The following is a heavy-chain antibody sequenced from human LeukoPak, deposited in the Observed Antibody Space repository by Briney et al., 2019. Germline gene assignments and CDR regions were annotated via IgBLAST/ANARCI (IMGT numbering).Heavy chain of an antibody. CDR2: IIPIFGTA. D-gene: IGHD5-18*01. V-gene: IGHV1-69*13. Sequence: GASVTVSCTASGGTFSSYAISWVRQAPGQGLEWMGGIIPIFGTANYAQKFQGRVTITADESTSTAYMELSSLRSEDTAVYYCARTPGGDTAMVYFDYWGQGTLVTVSS. J-gene: IGHJ4*02. CDR1: GGTFSSYA. CDR3: ARTPGGDTAMVYFDY.